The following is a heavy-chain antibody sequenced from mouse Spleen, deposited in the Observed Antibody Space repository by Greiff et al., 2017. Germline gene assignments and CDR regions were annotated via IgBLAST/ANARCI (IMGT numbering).Heavy chain of an antibody. D-gene: IGHD2-3*01. CDR2: IYPSDSET. J-gene: IGHJ3*01. CDR1: GYTFTSYW. CDR3: ARGGDGSWFAY. V-gene: IGHV1-61*01. Sequence: QVQLQQPGAELLRPGSSVKLSCKASGYTFTSYWMDWVKQRPGQGLEWIGNIYPSDSETHYNQKFKDKATLTVDKSSSTAYMQLSSLTSEDSAVYYCARGGDGSWFAYWGQGTLVTVSA.